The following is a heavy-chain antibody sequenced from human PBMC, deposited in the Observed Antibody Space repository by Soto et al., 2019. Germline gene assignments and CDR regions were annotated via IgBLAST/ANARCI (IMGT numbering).Heavy chain of an antibody. D-gene: IGHD1-26*01. Sequence: QVQLQESGPGLVRPSETLSLTCTVSGGSIKHYYWTWIRQPPGKGLEWMGYIYYSGTTTNYNPSLKSRVTLSVDTSKNQFSLKLSSVTAADTAVYYCARLGGSYAVPHFDYWGQVTLVTVSS. CDR3: ARLGGSYAVPHFDY. J-gene: IGHJ4*02. CDR1: GGSIKHYY. V-gene: IGHV4-59*08. CDR2: IYYSGTTT.